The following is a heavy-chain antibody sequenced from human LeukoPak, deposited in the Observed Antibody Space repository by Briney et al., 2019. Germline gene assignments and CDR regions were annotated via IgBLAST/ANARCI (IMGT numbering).Heavy chain of an antibody. CDR2: IRYDGSNK. CDR1: GFTFSSYG. V-gene: IGHV3-30*02. J-gene: IGHJ4*02. Sequence: GGALRLSCAASGFTFSSYGMHWVRQAPGKGLEWVAFIRYDGSNKYYADSVKVRFTISRDNSKNTLYLQMNSLRAEDTAVYYCAKALHGSGLNLFDYWGQGTLVTVSS. CDR3: AKALHGSGLNLFDY. D-gene: IGHD3-10*01.